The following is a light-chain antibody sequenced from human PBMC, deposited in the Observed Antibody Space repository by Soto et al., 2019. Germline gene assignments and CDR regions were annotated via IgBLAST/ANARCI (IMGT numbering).Light chain of an antibody. CDR3: QSYDSSLSGSV. Sequence: QAVVTQPPSVSGAPGQRVTISCTGSSSNIAAGYDVHWYQQLPGTAPKLLIYGNSNRPSGVPDRFSGSKSGTSASLAITGLQAEDEADYYCQSYDSSLSGSVFGGGTKLTVL. CDR1: SSNIAAGYD. V-gene: IGLV1-40*01. J-gene: IGLJ2*01. CDR2: GNS.